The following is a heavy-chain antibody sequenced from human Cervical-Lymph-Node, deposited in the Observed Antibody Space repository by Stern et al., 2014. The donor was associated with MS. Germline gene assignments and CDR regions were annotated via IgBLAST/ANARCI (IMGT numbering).Heavy chain of an antibody. CDR2: ISTISTI. CDR1: GFPLSIYS. Sequence: VQLVESGGGLLQPGGSLRLSCAASGFPLSIYSMNWVRQAPGKGLEWVSYISTISTIYYADSVKGRFTISRDNAKNSLYLQMNSLRAEDTAVYFCARDDWVERLDSWGQGTLVTVSS. J-gene: IGHJ5*01. CDR3: ARDDWVERLDS. V-gene: IGHV3-48*01. D-gene: IGHD1-1*01.